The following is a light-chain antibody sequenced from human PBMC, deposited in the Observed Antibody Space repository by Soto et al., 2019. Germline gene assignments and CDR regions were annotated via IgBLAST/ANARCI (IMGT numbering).Light chain of an antibody. J-gene: IGKJ1*01. Sequence: DIQMTQSPSSLSASAGDRVTITCRASQSISTYLNWYQQKPGKAPALLIFGASTLQSGVPSRFSGSGSGTDFTLTINSLQPEDFATYSCQQSYNPPWTFGQGTKVDI. CDR1: QSISTY. V-gene: IGKV1-39*01. CDR2: GAS. CDR3: QQSYNPPWT.